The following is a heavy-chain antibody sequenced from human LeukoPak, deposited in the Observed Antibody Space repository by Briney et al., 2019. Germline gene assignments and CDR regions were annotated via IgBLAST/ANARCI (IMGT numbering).Heavy chain of an antibody. V-gene: IGHV4-39*07. D-gene: IGHD3-3*01. J-gene: IGHJ6*03. Sequence: SATLSLTCTVSGGSISSSSYYWGWIRQPPGKGLEWIGSIYYSGSTYYNPSLKSRVTISVDTSKNQFSLKLSSVTAADTAVYYCARGRYDFWSGYLYYYMDVWGKGTTVTVSS. CDR1: GGSISSSSYY. CDR2: IYYSGST. CDR3: ARGRYDFWSGYLYYYMDV.